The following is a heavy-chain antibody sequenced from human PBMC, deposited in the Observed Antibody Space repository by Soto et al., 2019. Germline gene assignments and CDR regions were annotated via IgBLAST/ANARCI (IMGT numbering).Heavy chain of an antibody. V-gene: IGHV1-18*01. CDR3: ARDPIPPRRAGTGGFDY. CDR1: GYTFTSYG. CDR2: ISAYNGNT. J-gene: IGHJ4*02. D-gene: IGHD6-13*01. Sequence: ASVKVSCKASGYTFTSYGISWVRQAPGQGLEWMGWISAYNGNTNYAQKLQGRVTMTTDTSTSTAYMELRSLRSDDTAVYYCARDPIPPRRAGTGGFDYWGQGTRVTVSS.